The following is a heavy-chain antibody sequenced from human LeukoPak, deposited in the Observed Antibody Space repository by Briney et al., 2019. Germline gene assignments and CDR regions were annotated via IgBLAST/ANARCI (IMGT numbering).Heavy chain of an antibody. CDR1: GFTFSTYA. J-gene: IGHJ4*02. V-gene: IGHV3-23*01. CDR3: AKGHTDYGTGFDL. CDR2: VSGGGVNT. Sequence: PGGSLTLSCAASGFTFSTYAMSWVRQAPGKGLEWVSIVSGGGVNTYYVDSVKGRFTISRDNSKNTLHLQMNSLRVDDTAVYYCAKGHTDYGTGFDLWGQGTLVIVSS. D-gene: IGHD4-17*01.